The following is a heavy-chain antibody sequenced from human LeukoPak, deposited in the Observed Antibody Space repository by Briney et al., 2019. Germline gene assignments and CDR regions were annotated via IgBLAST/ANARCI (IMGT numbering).Heavy chain of an antibody. V-gene: IGHV3-23*01. D-gene: IGHD5-12*01. CDR2: VSDSGGTT. Sequence: PGGSLRLSYAASGFTFSGYAMSWVRQAPGKGLEWVSAVSDSGGTTYHADSVKGRFTISRDNSKNTLYLQMNSLRAEDTAVYYCAKATGYSGYDLVDYWGQGTLVTVSS. CDR1: GFTFSGYA. CDR3: AKATGYSGYDLVDY. J-gene: IGHJ4*02.